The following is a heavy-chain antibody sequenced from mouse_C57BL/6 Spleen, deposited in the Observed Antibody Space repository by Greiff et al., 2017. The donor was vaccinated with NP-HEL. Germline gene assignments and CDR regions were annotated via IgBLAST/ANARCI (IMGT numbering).Heavy chain of an antibody. CDR3: ATGTRFAY. CDR1: GFTFSSYA. CDR2: ISDGGSYT. V-gene: IGHV5-4*03. Sequence: EVKLVESGGGLVKPGGSLKLSCAASGFTFSSYAMSWVRQTPEKRLEWVATISDGGSYTYYPDNVKGRFTISRDNAKNNLYLQMSHLKSEDTAMYYCATGTRFAYWGQGTLVTVSA. D-gene: IGHD4-1*01. J-gene: IGHJ3*01.